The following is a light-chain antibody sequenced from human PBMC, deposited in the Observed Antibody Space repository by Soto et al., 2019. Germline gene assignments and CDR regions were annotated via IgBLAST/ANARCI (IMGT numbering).Light chain of an antibody. V-gene: IGKV1-5*03. CDR3: QQYNSWPLT. Sequence: DVQLTQAPSTLSASVGDRVTITCRASQTISSWLAWYQQKPGKAPKLLIYKASTLKSGVPSRFSGSGSGTEFTLTISSLQSEDVAVYYCQQYNSWPLTFGGGTKVDIK. CDR1: QTISSW. J-gene: IGKJ4*01. CDR2: KAS.